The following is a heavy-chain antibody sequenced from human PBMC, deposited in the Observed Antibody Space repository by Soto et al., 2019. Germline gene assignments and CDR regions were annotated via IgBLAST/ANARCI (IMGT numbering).Heavy chain of an antibody. J-gene: IGHJ6*02. Sequence: SETLSLTCTVSVGSISSYYWSWIRQPPGKGLEWIGYIYYSGSTNYNPSLKSRVTISVDTSKNQFSLKLSSVTAADTAVYYCARDHSSWSPYYGMDVWGQGTTVTVSS. CDR3: ARDHSSWSPYYGMDV. V-gene: IGHV4-59*01. CDR1: VGSISSYY. D-gene: IGHD6-13*01. CDR2: IYYSGST.